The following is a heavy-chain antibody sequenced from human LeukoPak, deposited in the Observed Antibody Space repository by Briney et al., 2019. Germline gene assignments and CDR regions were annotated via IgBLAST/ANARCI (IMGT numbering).Heavy chain of an antibody. D-gene: IGHD3-9*01. CDR3: ARLRLTGYAYFDY. CDR1: GGSFSGYY. J-gene: IGHJ4*02. CDR2: INHSGST. V-gene: IGHV4-34*01. Sequence: SETLSLTCAVYGGSFSGYYWSWIRQPRGRGLEWIGEINHSGSTNYNPSLKSRVTISVDTSKNQFSLKLSSVTVADTGVYYCARLRLTGYAYFDYWGQGTLVTVSS.